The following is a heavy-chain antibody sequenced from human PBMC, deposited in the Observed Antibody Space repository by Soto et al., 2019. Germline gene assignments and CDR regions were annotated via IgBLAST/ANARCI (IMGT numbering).Heavy chain of an antibody. Sequence: ASETLSLTCTVSGASISSFYWTWVRQPPGKGLDWIGYTFYGGTTNYNPSLKSRVTLSIDTSRNQVSLRVSSVTAADTAVYYCARGGYYDAFGLDLWGQGTSVTVSS. CDR3: ARGGYYDAFGLDL. CDR2: TFYGGTT. CDR1: GASISSFY. V-gene: IGHV4-59*01. J-gene: IGHJ6*02.